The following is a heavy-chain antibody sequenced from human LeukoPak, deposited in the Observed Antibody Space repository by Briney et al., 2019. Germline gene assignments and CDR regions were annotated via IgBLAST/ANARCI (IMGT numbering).Heavy chain of an antibody. J-gene: IGHJ4*02. V-gene: IGHV3-33*01. CDR3: ARDKGRPEDYFDY. CDR1: GFTFSSYG. CDR2: IWYDGSNK. Sequence: PGGSLRLSCAASGFTFSSYGMHWVRQAPGKGLEWVAVIWYDGSNKYYADSVKGRFTISRDNSKNTLYLQMNSLRAEDTAVYYCARDKGRPEDYFDYWGQGTLVTVSS. D-gene: IGHD6-6*01.